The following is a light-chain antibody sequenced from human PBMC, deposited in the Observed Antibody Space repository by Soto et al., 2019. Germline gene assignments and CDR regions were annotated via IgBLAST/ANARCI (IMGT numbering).Light chain of an antibody. J-gene: IGKJ2*01. Sequence: EIVMRQSPATLSVSPGERATLSCRASQSVSSNLAWYQQKPCQAPRLLIYSASTRATGIPARFSGSGSGTEFTLTISSLQSEDFAVYYGQQYNNWPLYTFGQGTKLEIK. CDR3: QQYNNWPLYT. V-gene: IGKV3-15*01. CDR1: QSVSSN. CDR2: SAS.